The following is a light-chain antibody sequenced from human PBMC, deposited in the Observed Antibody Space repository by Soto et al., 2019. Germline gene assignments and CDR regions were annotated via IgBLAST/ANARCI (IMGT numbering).Light chain of an antibody. J-gene: IGLJ2*01. Sequence: QSVLTQPPSASGTPGQGVTISCSGSSSNIGSKTVNWYQQIPGTAPKLLIYSNNQRPSGVPDRFSVSKSGTSASLAISGLQSEDEDDYYCAAWDDSLNGVVFGGGTKLTVL. V-gene: IGLV1-44*01. CDR1: SSNIGSKT. CDR3: AAWDDSLNGVV. CDR2: SNN.